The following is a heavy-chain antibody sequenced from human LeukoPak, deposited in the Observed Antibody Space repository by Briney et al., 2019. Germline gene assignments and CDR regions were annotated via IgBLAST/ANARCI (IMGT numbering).Heavy chain of an antibody. CDR2: IIPILGIA. CDR3: ARGFSYNYGSYYYYGMDV. J-gene: IGHJ6*02. D-gene: IGHD5-18*01. Sequence: SVKVSCKASGGTFSSYTISWVRQAPGQGLEWMGRIIPILGIANYAQKFQGRVTITADKSTSTAYMELSSLRSEDTAVYYCARGFSYNYGSYYYYGMDVWGQGTTVTVSS. V-gene: IGHV1-69*02. CDR1: GGTFSSYT.